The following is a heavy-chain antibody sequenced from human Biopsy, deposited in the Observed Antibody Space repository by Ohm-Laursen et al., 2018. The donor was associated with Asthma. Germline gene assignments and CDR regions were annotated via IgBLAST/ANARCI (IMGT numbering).Heavy chain of an antibody. CDR1: GYTFTSYY. V-gene: IGHV1-46*01. Sequence: SSVKVSCNVSGYTFTSYYMHWVRQAPGQGLEWMGIINPSGGSTSYAQKFQGRVTMTRDTSTSTVYMELSSLRSEDTAVYYCARAGALIVGATMGYWGQGTLVTVSS. CDR2: INPSGGST. CDR3: ARAGALIVGATMGY. D-gene: IGHD1-26*01. J-gene: IGHJ4*02.